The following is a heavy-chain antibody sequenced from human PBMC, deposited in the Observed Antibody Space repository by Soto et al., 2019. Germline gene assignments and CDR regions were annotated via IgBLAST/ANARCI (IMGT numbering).Heavy chain of an antibody. V-gene: IGHV3-23*01. D-gene: IGHD6-13*01. Sequence: EVQLLESGGDLVQPGGSLRLSCAASGFTFSSYAMSWVRQAPGKGLEWVSGISASGGSTYYVDSVKGRFTISRDNSKNTLYMQMNSLRAEDTAVYYCALLGQQLIVTQLRASWAQGPLVAFPS. CDR2: ISASGGST. CDR1: GFTFSSYA. J-gene: IGHJ5*02. CDR3: ALLGQQLIVTQLRAS.